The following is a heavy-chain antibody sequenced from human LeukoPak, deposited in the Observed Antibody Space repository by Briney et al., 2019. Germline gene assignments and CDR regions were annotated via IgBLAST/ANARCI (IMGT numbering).Heavy chain of an antibody. CDR3: ARAGPGYSSSWSDY. J-gene: IGHJ4*02. V-gene: IGHV1-18*01. CDR1: GYTFTSYG. Sequence: ASVKVSCKASGYTFTSYGISWVRQAPGQGLEWMGWITAYNGNTNYAQKLQGRVTMTTDTSTSTAYMELRSLRSDDTAVYYCARAGPGYSSSWSDYWGQGTVVTVSS. D-gene: IGHD6-13*01. CDR2: ITAYNGNT.